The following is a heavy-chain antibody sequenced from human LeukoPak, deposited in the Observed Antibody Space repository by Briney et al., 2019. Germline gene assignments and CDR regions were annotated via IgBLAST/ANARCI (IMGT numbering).Heavy chain of an antibody. CDR3: GGGLVRGPKDY. J-gene: IGHJ4*02. V-gene: IGHV3-7*01. CDR1: GFTFSSYW. D-gene: IGHD3-10*01. CDR2: TKQDGSEK. Sequence: GGSLRLSCAASGFTFSSYWMSWVPQAPGKGLEWVANTKQDGSEKFYVDSVKGRFTISRDNAKNSLYLQMNILRAEDTAVYYCGGGLVRGPKDYWGQGTLVTVSS.